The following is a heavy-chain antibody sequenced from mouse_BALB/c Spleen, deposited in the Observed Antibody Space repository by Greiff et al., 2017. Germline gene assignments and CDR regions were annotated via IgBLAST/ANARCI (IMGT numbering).Heavy chain of an antibody. CDR2: ISSGSSTI. Sequence: DVKLVESGGGLVPPGGSRKLSCAASGFSFSSFGMHWVRQAPEKGLEWVAYISSGSSTIYYADTVKGRFTIYRDNPKNTLFLQMTSLRSEDTAMYYCARSYYVCPYFDYWGQGTTLTVSS. CDR3: ARSYYVCPYFDY. V-gene: IGHV5-17*02. CDR1: GFSFSSFG. J-gene: IGHJ2*01. D-gene: IGHD1-1*01.